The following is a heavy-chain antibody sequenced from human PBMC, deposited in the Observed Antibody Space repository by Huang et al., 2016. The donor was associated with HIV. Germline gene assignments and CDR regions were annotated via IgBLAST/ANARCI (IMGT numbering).Heavy chain of an antibody. CDR2: VNDGAYN. CDR1: GESLGTYY. Sequence: QVQLQQWGAGLLKPSETLALTCAVYGESLGTYYWAWIRRPPGKGLQWIGEVNDGAYNNYNPSRESRVTISVDTSRNQVSLTLTSMTAADTATYYCARRFRVAATRKWFDPWGQGTLVSVSS. CDR3: ARRFRVAATRKWFDP. D-gene: IGHD3-10*01. J-gene: IGHJ5*02. V-gene: IGHV4-34*01.